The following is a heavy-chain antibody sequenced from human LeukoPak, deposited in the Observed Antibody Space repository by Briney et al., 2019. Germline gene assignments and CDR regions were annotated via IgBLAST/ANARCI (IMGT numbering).Heavy chain of an antibody. J-gene: IGHJ5*02. D-gene: IGHD3-10*02. V-gene: IGHV3-23*01. CDR3: ALHHGNYYVGRWFDP. Sequence: GGSLILSCAASGFTFSSYAMSWVRQAPGKGLEWVSGISGGSSSTYYADSVKGRFTISRDNSKSTLYLQMNSLRAEDTAVYYCALHHGNYYVGRWFDPWGQGTLATVSS. CDR1: GFTFSSYA. CDR2: ISGGSSST.